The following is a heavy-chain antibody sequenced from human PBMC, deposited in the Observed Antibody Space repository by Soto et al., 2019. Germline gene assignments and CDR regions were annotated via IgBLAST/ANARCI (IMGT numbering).Heavy chain of an antibody. CDR2: IYSGGST. CDR1: GFTVSSNY. D-gene: IGHD5-18*01. CDR3: ARSSRPRGYSYGLFDY. V-gene: IGHV3-53*01. Sequence: GGSLRLSCAASGFTVSSNYMIWVRQAPGKGLEWVSVIYSGGSTYYADSVKGRFTISRDNSKNTLYLQMNSLRAEDTAVYYCARSSRPRGYSYGLFDYWGQGTLVTVSS. J-gene: IGHJ4*02.